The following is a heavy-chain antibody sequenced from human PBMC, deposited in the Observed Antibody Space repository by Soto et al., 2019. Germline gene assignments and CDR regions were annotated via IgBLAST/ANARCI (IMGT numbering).Heavy chain of an antibody. V-gene: IGHV4-31*03. CDR3: ARGGGDYYYYGMDV. Sequence: QVQLQESGPGLVKPSQTLSLTCTVSGGSISSGGYYWSWIRQHPGKGLEWIGYIYYSGSTYYNPSLKSRVPISVDTSKNQFSLKLSSVTAADTAVYYCARGGGDYYYYGMDVWGQGTTVTVSS. CDR1: GGSISSGGYY. J-gene: IGHJ6*02. CDR2: IYYSGST. D-gene: IGHD3-16*01.